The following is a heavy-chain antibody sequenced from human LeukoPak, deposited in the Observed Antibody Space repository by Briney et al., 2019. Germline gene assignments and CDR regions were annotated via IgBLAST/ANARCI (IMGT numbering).Heavy chain of an antibody. V-gene: IGHV1-18*01. CDR3: ARPARRITMVRGVFYYFDY. Sequence: ASVKVSCKASGYTFTSYGISWVRQAPGQGLEWMGWISAYNGNTNYAQKLQGRVTMTTDTSTSTAYMELRSLRSDDTAVYCCARPARRITMVRGVFYYFDYWGQGTLVTVSS. J-gene: IGHJ4*02. D-gene: IGHD3-10*01. CDR1: GYTFTSYG. CDR2: ISAYNGNT.